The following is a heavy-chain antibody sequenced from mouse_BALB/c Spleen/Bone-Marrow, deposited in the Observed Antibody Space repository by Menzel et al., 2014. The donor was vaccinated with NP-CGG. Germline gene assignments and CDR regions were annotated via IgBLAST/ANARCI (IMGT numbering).Heavy chain of an antibody. CDR1: GYTFTSYW. CDR2: IYPSDSYT. J-gene: IGHJ3*01. Sequence: VNLVESGAELVRPGASVKLSCKASGYTFTSYWINWVKQRPGQGLEWIGNIYPSDSYTNYNQKFKDKATLTVDKSSSTAYMQLSSPASEDSAVYYCTRDDGSPFAYWGQGTLVTVSA. V-gene: IGHV1-69*02. D-gene: IGHD2-3*01. CDR3: TRDDGSPFAY.